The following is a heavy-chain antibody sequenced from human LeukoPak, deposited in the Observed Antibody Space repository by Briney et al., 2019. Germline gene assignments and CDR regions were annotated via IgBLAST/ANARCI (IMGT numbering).Heavy chain of an antibody. CDR3: ARGQRWLSFYYFDF. CDR1: GGSFSGYY. CDR2: INHGGST. Sequence: EPSETLSLTCAVYGGSFSGYYWTWIRQPPGKGLEWIGEINHGGSTNYNPSLKSRVNISMDTSKNQFSLKLNSVTAADTAIYYCARGQRWLSFYYFDFWGQGTLVTVSS. J-gene: IGHJ4*02. D-gene: IGHD3-22*01. V-gene: IGHV4-34*01.